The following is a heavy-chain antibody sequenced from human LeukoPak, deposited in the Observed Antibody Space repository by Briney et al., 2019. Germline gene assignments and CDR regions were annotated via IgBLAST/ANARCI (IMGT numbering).Heavy chain of an antibody. CDR2: ISSSGSTI. V-gene: IGHV3-11*04. J-gene: IGHJ3*02. D-gene: IGHD3-22*01. Sequence: PGGSLRLSCAASGFTFSDYYMSWIRQAPGKGLEWVSYISSSGSTIYYADSVKGRFTISRDNAKNSLYLQMNSLRAEDTAVYYCARENLVTMIVVAREGNAFDIWGQGTMVTVSS. CDR3: ARENLVTMIVVAREGNAFDI. CDR1: GFTFSDYY.